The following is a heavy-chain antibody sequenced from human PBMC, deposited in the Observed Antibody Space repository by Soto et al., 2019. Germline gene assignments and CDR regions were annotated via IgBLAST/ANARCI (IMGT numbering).Heavy chain of an antibody. D-gene: IGHD5-12*01. CDR2: IYNRGRT. V-gene: IGHV4-30-2*01. CDR1: GGSISSGGYS. CDR3: AREGYSGYDSPGYFDY. Sequence: QLQLQESGSGLVKPSQTLSLTCAVSGGSISSGGYSWSWIRQPPGKGLEWIGYIYNRGRTYYIPSLKSRVTISVDRSKNQFSLKLSSVTAANTAVYYCAREGYSGYDSPGYFDYWGQGTLVTVSS. J-gene: IGHJ4*02.